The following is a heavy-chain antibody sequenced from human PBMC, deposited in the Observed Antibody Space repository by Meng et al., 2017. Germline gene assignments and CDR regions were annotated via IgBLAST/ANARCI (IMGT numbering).Heavy chain of an antibody. CDR3: ARDLFGIVVVITTGLGY. Sequence: GESLKISCAASGFTFSSYAMSWVRQAPGKGLEWVSAISGSGGSTYYADSVKGRFTISRDNSKNTLYLQMNSLRAEDTAVYYCARDLFGIVVVITTGLGYWGQGTLVTVSS. CDR2: ISGSGGST. CDR1: GFTFSSYA. J-gene: IGHJ4*02. D-gene: IGHD3-22*01. V-gene: IGHV3-23*01.